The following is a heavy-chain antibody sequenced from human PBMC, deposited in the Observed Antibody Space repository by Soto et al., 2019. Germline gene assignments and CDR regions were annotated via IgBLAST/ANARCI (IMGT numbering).Heavy chain of an antibody. J-gene: IGHJ4*02. D-gene: IGHD6-19*01. CDR1: GGSISSSSYY. CDR2: IYYSGST. CDR3: QQWLVQTGGY. V-gene: IGHV4-39*01. Sequence: QLQLQESGPGLVKPSETLSLTCTVSGGSISSSSYYWGWIRQPPGKGLEWIGSIYYSGSTYYNPSHKSRVTISVDTSKNQFSLKLSSVTAADTAVYYCQQWLVQTGGYWGQGTLVTVSS.